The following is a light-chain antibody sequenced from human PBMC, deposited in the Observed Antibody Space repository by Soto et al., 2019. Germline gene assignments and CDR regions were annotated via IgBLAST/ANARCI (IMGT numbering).Light chain of an antibody. CDR3: SSYTTNSPPVV. V-gene: IGLV2-14*01. J-gene: IGLJ2*01. CDR2: EVT. Sequence: QSALTQPASVSGSPGQSITISCTGTSGEIGSYTYVSWYQQYPGKAPKLLISEVTNRPSGVSNRFSGSKSGNTASLTISGLQAEDEAHYYCSSYTTNSPPVVFGGGTHLTVL. CDR1: SGEIGSYTY.